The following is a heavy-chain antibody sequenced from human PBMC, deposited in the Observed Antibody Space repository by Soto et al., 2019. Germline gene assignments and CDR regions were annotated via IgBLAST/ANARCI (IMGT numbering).Heavy chain of an antibody. J-gene: IGHJ4*02. CDR3: ARFEVRAAARPRYYFDY. CDR1: GYTFTSYG. V-gene: IGHV1-18*01. CDR2: ISAYNGNT. D-gene: IGHD6-13*01. Sequence: ASVKVSCKASGYTFTSYGIIWVRQAPGQGLEWMGWISAYNGNTNYAQKLQGRVTMTTDTSTSTAYMELRSLRSDDTAVYYCARFEVRAAARPRYYFDYWGQGTLVTVSS.